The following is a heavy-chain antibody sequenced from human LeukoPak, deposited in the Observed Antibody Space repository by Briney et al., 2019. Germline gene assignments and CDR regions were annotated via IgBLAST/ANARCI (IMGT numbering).Heavy chain of an antibody. J-gene: IGHJ4*02. Sequence: GASVKVSCKASGGTFSSYAISWVRQAPGQGLEWMGGIIPIFGTANYAQKFQGRATITTDESTSTAYMELSSLRSEDTAVYYCAREGIVATIDWGQGTLVTVSS. CDR1: GGTFSSYA. D-gene: IGHD5-12*01. CDR2: IIPIFGTA. CDR3: AREGIVATID. V-gene: IGHV1-69*05.